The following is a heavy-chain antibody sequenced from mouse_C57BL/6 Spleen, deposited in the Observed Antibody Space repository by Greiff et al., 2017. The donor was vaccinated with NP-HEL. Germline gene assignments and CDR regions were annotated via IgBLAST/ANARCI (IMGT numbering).Heavy chain of an antibody. J-gene: IGHJ3*01. D-gene: IGHD4-1*01. V-gene: IGHV1-82*01. CDR1: GYAFSSSW. CDR3: ARGLTGTVAWFAY. CDR2: IYPGDGDT. Sequence: QVQLQQSGPELVKPGASVKISCKASGYAFSSSWMNWVKLRPGKGLEWIGRIYPGDGDTNYNGKFKGKATLTADKSSSTAYMQLSSLTSEDSAVYFCARGLTGTVAWFAYWGQGTLVTVSA.